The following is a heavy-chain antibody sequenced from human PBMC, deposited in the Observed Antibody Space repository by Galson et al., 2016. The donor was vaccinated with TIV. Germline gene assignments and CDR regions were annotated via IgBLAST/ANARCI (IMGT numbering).Heavy chain of an antibody. V-gene: IGHV3-21*01. J-gene: IGHJ4*02. D-gene: IGHD3-3*01. CDR2: ISRGGSNYI. CDR1: GFSFSSYS. Sequence: SLRLSCAASGFSFSSYSMNWVRQAPGKGLEWVSSISRGGSNYIYYADSVKGRFIISRGSAKNSLYLQMNGLRAEDTAVYYCTRDGPLFGVEIDYWGQGTLVTVSS. CDR3: TRDGPLFGVEIDY.